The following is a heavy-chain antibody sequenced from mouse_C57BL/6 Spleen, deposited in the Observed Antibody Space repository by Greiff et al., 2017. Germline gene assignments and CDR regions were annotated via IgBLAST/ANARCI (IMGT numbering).Heavy chain of an antibody. J-gene: IGHJ4*01. CDR2: IYPRDGST. D-gene: IGHD1-2*01. CDR3: ARWLFEGYAMDY. Sequence: PEQGLEWIGYIYPRDGSTKYNEKFKGKATLTADKSSSTAYMQLNSLTSEDSAVYFCARWLFEGYAMDYWGQGTSLTVSS. V-gene: IGHV1-78*01.